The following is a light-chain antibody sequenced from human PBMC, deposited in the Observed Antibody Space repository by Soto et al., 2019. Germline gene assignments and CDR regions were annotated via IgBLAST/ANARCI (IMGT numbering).Light chain of an antibody. Sequence: DIQMTQSPSTLSASVGDRVTITCRASQSISSWLAWYQQKPGKAPKLLIYKASSLESGVPSRFSGSGSGTEFTLTISSLQPDDFATYYCQQYNSYWGTFGQGTKVESK. CDR2: KAS. CDR3: QQYNSYWGT. CDR1: QSISSW. J-gene: IGKJ1*01. V-gene: IGKV1-5*03.